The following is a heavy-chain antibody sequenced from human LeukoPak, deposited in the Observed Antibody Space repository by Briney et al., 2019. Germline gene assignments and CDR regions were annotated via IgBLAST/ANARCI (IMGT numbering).Heavy chain of an antibody. CDR2: ISDSGVAI. J-gene: IGHJ4*02. CDR3: ARDSMVRGVRPYYFDS. CDR1: GFTFSSYE. D-gene: IGHD3-10*01. Sequence: PGGSLRLSCAASGFTFSSYEMNWVRQAPGKGLEWVSYISDSGVAIYYADSVKGRFTISRDNARKSIFLQMNSLRVEDTAIYYCARDSMVRGVRPYYFDSWGQGTLVAVSS. V-gene: IGHV3-48*03.